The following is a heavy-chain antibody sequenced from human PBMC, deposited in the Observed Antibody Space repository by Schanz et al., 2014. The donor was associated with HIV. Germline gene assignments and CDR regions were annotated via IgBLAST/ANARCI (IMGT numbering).Heavy chain of an antibody. V-gene: IGHV1-8*01. CDR3: TRGARDCSNGVCGGTYFDY. D-gene: IGHD2-8*01. J-gene: IGHJ4*02. CDR2: MNPRSGNT. Sequence: QVHLVQSGAEVKKPGASVKVSCKASGYTFINYDIHWVRQASGQGLEWVGWMNPRSGNTGYAQKFQGRVTLTRNTSLTTAYMELSSLTSDDTAVYYCTRGARDCSNGVCGGTYFDYWGQGTLVTVSS. CDR1: GYTFINYD.